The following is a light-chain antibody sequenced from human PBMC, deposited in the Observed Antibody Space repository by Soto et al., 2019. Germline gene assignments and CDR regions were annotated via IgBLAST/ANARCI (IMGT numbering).Light chain of an antibody. V-gene: IGLV2-8*01. J-gene: IGLJ1*01. CDR3: CSYAGSSYV. Sequence: QSALTQPPSASGSPGQSVTISCTGSRSDVGDYKYVSWYQQYPGKAPKLIIYEVNRRPSGVPDRFSGSKSDNAASLTVSGLQAEDEADYYCCSYAGSSYVFGSGTKVTV. CDR1: RSDVGDYKY. CDR2: EVN.